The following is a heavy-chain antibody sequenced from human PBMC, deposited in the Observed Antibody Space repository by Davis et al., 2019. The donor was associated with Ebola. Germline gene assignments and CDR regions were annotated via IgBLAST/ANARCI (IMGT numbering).Heavy chain of an antibody. Sequence: GGSLRLSCAASGFTFSSYAMSWVRQAPGKGLEWVSATSGSGGSTYYADSVKGRFTISRDNSKNTAYLQMNSLKTEDTAVYYCTTQWLVLFARDYWGQGTLVTVSS. V-gene: IGHV3-23*01. CDR2: TSGSGGST. CDR1: GFTFSSYA. J-gene: IGHJ4*02. D-gene: IGHD6-19*01. CDR3: TTQWLVLFARDY.